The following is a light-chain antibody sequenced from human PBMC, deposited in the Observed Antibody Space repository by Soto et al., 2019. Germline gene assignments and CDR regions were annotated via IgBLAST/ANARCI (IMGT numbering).Light chain of an antibody. J-gene: IGLJ1*01. CDR2: EGS. CDR3: CSYAGSSTSYV. CDR1: SSDVGSYNL. Sequence: QSVRTQPASVSGAPGQWITISCTGTSSDVGSYNLVSWYQQHPGKAPKLMIYEGSKRPSGVSNRFSGSKSGNTASLTISGLQAEDEADYYCCSYAGSSTSYVFGTGTKVTVL. V-gene: IGLV2-23*01.